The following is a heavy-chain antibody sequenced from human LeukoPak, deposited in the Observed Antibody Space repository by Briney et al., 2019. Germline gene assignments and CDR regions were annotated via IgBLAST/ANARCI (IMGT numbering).Heavy chain of an antibody. D-gene: IGHD5-18*01. CDR2: ISYDGSNK. Sequence: PGGSLRLSCAASGFTFSSYAMHWVRQAPGKGLEWVAVISYDGSNKYYADSVKGRFTISRDNSKNTLYLQMNSLRAEDTAVYYCAKDRPRYSYGCSDYWGQGTLVTVSS. CDR3: AKDRPRYSYGCSDY. J-gene: IGHJ4*02. V-gene: IGHV3-30*04. CDR1: GFTFSSYA.